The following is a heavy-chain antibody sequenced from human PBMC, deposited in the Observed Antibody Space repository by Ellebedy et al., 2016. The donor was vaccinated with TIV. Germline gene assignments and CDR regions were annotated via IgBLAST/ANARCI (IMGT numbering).Heavy chain of an antibody. J-gene: IGHJ5*02. CDR1: GFTFGDYA. CDR3: ARVSGMVRGVTWFDP. V-gene: IGHV3-48*02. D-gene: IGHD3-10*01. CDR2: ISSSGSTI. Sequence: GGSLRLSCTASGFTFGDYAMSWVRQAPGKGLEWVSYISSSGSTIYYADSVKGRFTISRDNAKNSLYLQMNSLRDEDTAVYYCARVSGMVRGVTWFDPWGQGTLVTVSS.